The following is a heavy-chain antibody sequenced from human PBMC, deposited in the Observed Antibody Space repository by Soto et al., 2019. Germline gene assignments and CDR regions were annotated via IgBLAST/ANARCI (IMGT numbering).Heavy chain of an antibody. J-gene: IGHJ5*02. CDR3: ARTIVVVPAASPWWFDP. V-gene: IGHV4-59*08. D-gene: IGHD2-2*01. CDR1: GGSISSYY. CDR2: IYYSGST. Sequence: QVQLQESGPGLVKPSETLSLTCTVSGGSISSYYWSWIRQPPGKGLEWIGYIYYSGSTNYNPSLNSRVTISVDTSKNQFSLKLSSVTAADTAVYYCARTIVVVPAASPWWFDPWGQGTLVTVSS.